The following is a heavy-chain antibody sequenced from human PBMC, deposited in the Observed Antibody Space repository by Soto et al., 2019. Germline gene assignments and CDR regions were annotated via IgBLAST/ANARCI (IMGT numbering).Heavy chain of an antibody. CDR2: MYHSGTF. CDR3: ARAQFYSGSGNYNNLMFDA. J-gene: IGHJ5*02. V-gene: IGHV4-30-2*01. Sequence: SETLYLTCAVSGGSIGGVGYSWSWIRQPPGGGLEWIGYMYHSGTFLKSPSLKTRLTMSLDMSKNQFSLTLNSMTAADTAVYYCARAQFYSGSGNYNNLMFDAWGQGIQVTVS. CDR1: GGSIGGVGYS. D-gene: IGHD3-10*01.